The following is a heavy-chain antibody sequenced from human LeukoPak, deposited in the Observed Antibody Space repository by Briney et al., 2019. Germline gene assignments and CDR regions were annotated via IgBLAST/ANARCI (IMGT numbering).Heavy chain of an antibody. Sequence: GGSLRLSCATSGFTFNNHAISWVRQAPGKGLEWVSGIGYGDTHTYYADSVRGRFTISRDNSKNMVYLQMNSLRAEDTALYYCATDWASGNYFDHWGQGTLVTVSS. V-gene: IGHV3-23*01. CDR2: IGYGDTHT. J-gene: IGHJ4*02. CDR1: GFTFNNHA. CDR3: ATDWASGNYFDH. D-gene: IGHD1-14*01.